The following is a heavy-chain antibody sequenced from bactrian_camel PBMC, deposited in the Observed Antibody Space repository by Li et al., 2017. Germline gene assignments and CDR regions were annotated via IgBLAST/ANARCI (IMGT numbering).Heavy chain of an antibody. CDR2: IRADGTT. D-gene: IGHD4*01. CDR1: GFTSDRCG. CDR3: AADQHSDYYCREGTSHFAF. V-gene: IGHV3S53*01. Sequence: QLVESGGDLVQPGGSLTLSYTAPGFTSDRCGMAWYRQAAGKQRERVSSIRADGTTTYVDSVKGRFTISQDDAKNTAYLQMTSLKPEDTAMYYCAADQHSDYYCREGTSHFAFWGQGTQVTVS. J-gene: IGHJ6*01.